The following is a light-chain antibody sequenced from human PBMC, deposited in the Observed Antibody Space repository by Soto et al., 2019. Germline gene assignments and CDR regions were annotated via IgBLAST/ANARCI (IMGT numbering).Light chain of an antibody. CDR2: ANN. V-gene: IGLV1-40*01. J-gene: IGLJ2*01. CDR1: SSNVGAGYD. CDR3: QSYDSSLNSRV. Sequence: HSVLTQPPSVSGAPGQRVTMSCTGSSSNVGAGYDVHWYQHLPGTAPKLLIYANNNRPSGVPDRFSGSKSGTSASLAISGLQAEDEADYYCQSYDSSLNSRVFGGGTQLTVL.